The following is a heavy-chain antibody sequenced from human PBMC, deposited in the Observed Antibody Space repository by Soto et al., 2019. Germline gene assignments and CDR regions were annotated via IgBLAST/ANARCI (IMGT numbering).Heavy chain of an antibody. CDR2: INPSDGNR. J-gene: IGHJ4*02. D-gene: IGHD3-22*01. Sequence: GASVKVSCKASGYTFSSYDINWVRQAPGQGLEWMGWINPSDGNRNFAQKFEDRVTMTTATSTNTVFRELRSLKSDDTAIFYCVRDRLRGSDSSGFYSWGKGTMVTVSS. CDR1: GYTFSSYD. V-gene: IGHV1-18*01. CDR3: VRDRLRGSDSSGFYS.